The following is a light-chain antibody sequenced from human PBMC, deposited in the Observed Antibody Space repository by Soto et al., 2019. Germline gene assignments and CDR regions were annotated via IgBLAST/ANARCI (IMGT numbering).Light chain of an antibody. V-gene: IGLV2-23*02. Sequence: QSALTQPASVTGSPGQSITISCTGTSSDIGRYNFVSWYQQHPAKAPKLMIYEVNKWPSGISNRFSGSKSGNTASLTISGLQAEDDDEYYCSSDGDGFTWVFGGGTKLTVL. CDR2: EVN. J-gene: IGLJ3*02. CDR1: SSDIGRYNF. CDR3: SSDGDGFTWV.